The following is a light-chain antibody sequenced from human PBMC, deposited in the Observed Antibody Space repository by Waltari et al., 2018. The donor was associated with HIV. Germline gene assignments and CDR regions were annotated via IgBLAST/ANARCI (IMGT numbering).Light chain of an antibody. CDR3: AVWDDSLNGNVI. J-gene: IGLJ2*01. V-gene: IGLV1-44*01. CDR2: TNN. Sequence: QSVLTQPPSTSGTPGQRVTISCSGSTSNIGSNAVNWYQQLPGTAPKLVIYTNNQRLPWGPDRFTGSKSGTSASLAISGLQSEDEAHYYCAVWDDSLNGNVIFGGGTKLTVL. CDR1: TSNIGSNA.